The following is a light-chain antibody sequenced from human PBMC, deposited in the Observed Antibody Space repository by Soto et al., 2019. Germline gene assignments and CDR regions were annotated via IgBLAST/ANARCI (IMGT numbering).Light chain of an antibody. J-gene: IGKJ3*01. Sequence: EIVLTQSPATLSLSPGERATLSCRASQSVSSYLAWYQQKPGQAPRLLIYDASNRATGIPARFSGSGSGTDFTLTISSLEPEDFAVYYCQPRSNWPPGVTFGPGTNVDIK. V-gene: IGKV3-11*01. CDR3: QPRSNWPPGVT. CDR2: DAS. CDR1: QSVSSY.